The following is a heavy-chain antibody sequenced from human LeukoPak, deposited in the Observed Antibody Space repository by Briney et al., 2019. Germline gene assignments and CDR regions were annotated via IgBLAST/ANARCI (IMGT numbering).Heavy chain of an antibody. J-gene: IGHJ5*02. CDR2: IIPIFGTA. CDR1: GGTFSSYA. CDR3: ARVRTTVTTLYVGLSGWFDP. D-gene: IGHD4-11*01. Sequence: ASMKVSCKASGGTFSSYAISWVRQAPGQGLEWMGGIIPIFGTANYAQKFQGRVTITADESTSTAYMELSSLRSEDTAVYYCARVRTTVTTLYVGLSGWFDPWGQGTLVTVSS. V-gene: IGHV1-69*13.